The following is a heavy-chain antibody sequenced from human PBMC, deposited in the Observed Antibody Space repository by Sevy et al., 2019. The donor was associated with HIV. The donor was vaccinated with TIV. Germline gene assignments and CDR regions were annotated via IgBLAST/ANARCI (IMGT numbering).Heavy chain of an antibody. D-gene: IGHD6-13*01. CDR2: IRNKADSYTT. CDR3: ATPAGIAAAGRVFDY. J-gene: IGHJ4*02. Sequence: GGSLRLSCAASGFTFSDHYMEWVRQAPGKGLEWVGRIRNKADSYTTEYAASVKGRFTISRDDSKNSLYLLMNSLKTEDTAVYYCATPAGIAAAGRVFDYWGQGTLVTVSS. CDR1: GFTFSDHY. V-gene: IGHV3-72*01.